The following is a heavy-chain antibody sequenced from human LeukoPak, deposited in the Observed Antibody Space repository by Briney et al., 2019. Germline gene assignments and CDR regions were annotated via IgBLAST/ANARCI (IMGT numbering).Heavy chain of an antibody. CDR1: GFTFSSYA. CDR2: ISYDGSNK. Sequence: PGGSLRLSCAASGFTFSSYAMHWVRQAPGKGLEWVALISYDGSNKYYADSVKGRFTISRDNAKNSLYLQMNSLRAEDTAVYYCARDLGATTWDYYMDVWGKGTTVTVSS. D-gene: IGHD5-12*01. J-gene: IGHJ6*03. CDR3: ARDLGATTWDYYMDV. V-gene: IGHV3-30*04.